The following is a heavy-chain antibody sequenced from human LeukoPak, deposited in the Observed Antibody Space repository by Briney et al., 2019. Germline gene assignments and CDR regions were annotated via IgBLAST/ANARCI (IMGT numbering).Heavy chain of an antibody. J-gene: IGHJ6*03. CDR2: INHSGST. Sequence: SETLSLTCAVYGGSFTDYYWSWIRQPPGKGLEWIGEINHSGSTNYNPALKSRVTISVDTSQNQFSLKLSSVPAADTAVYYCASLTGTTDYYYYYMDVWGKGTTVTVSS. CDR1: GGSFTDYY. V-gene: IGHV4-34*01. CDR3: ASLTGTTDYYYYYMDV. D-gene: IGHD1-20*01.